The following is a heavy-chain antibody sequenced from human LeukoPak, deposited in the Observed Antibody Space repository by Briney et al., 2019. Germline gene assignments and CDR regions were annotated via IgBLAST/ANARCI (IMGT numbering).Heavy chain of an antibody. CDR2: ISYDGSNK. D-gene: IGHD1-26*01. J-gene: IGHJ4*02. Sequence: GGSLRLSCAASGFTFSSYAMHWVRQAPGKGLEWVAVISYDGSNKYYADSVKGRFTISRDNSKNTLYLQMNSLRAEDTAVYYCAVFGPTPYSGSFDFDYWGQGTLVTVSS. V-gene: IGHV3-30-3*01. CDR1: GFTFSSYA. CDR3: AVFGPTPYSGSFDFDY.